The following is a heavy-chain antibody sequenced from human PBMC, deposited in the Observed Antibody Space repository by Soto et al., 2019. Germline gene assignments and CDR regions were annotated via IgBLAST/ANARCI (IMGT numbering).Heavy chain of an antibody. Sequence: GVLRLSCAASGFRFNDYAMSWVRQAPGKGLEWASGISSGGGNMDYTDSVKGRFTISRDNSKNTLYLQMNSLRAEDTAVYYCAKGVDNFNRRGMDVWGQGTTVTVSS. J-gene: IGHJ6*02. CDR1: GFRFNDYA. D-gene: IGHD5-12*01. CDR3: AKGVDNFNRRGMDV. CDR2: ISSGGGNM. V-gene: IGHV3-23*01.